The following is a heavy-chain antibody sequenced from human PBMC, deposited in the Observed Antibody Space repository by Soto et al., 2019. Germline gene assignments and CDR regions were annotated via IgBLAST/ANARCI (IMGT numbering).Heavy chain of an antibody. J-gene: IGHJ6*02. D-gene: IGHD7-27*01. CDR1: GFTFSSYT. V-gene: IGHV3-30-3*01. CDR3: AREDLLWGYYYYGMDV. Sequence: GGSLRLSCAASGFTFSSYTMHWVRQAPGKGLEWVALILYDGNNKYYADSVKGRFTISRDNSKNTLYLQMNSLRAEDTAVYYCAREDLLWGYYYYGMDVWGQGTTVTVSS. CDR2: ILYDGNNK.